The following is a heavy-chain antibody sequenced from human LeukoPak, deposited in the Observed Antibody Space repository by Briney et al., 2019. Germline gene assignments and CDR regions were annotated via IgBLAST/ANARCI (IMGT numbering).Heavy chain of an antibody. D-gene: IGHD6-13*01. CDR3: ASRGIAAAGPLFDY. Sequence: SVKVSCKASGGTFSSYAISWVRQAPGQGLEWMGRIIPIFGTANYAQKFQGRVTITTDEPTSTAYMELSSLRSEDTAVYYCASRGIAAAGPLFDYWGQGTLVTVSS. J-gene: IGHJ4*02. CDR1: GGTFSSYA. CDR2: IIPIFGTA. V-gene: IGHV1-69*05.